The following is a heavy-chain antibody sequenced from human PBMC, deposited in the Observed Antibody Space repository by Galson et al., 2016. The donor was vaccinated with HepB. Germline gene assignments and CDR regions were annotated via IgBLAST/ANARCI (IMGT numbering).Heavy chain of an antibody. D-gene: IGHD4-17*01. J-gene: IGHJ4*02. CDR3: AREEATVTTATDH. CDR2: TNGDGTRT. Sequence: SLRLSCAASGFPLSSYWMQWVRQTPGKGLVWVSRTNGDGTRTGYADSVRGRFTVSRDNAENTVYLHMNSLRAEDTAVYYCAREEATVTTATDHWGQGTLVTVSS. V-gene: IGHV3-74*01. CDR1: GFPLSSYW.